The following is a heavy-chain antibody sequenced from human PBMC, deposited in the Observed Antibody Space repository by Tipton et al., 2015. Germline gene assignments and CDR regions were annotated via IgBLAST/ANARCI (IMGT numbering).Heavy chain of an antibody. CDR1: GGSVSSANYY. J-gene: IGHJ5*02. CDR3: ARRSTASGPPGRFDP. Sequence: TLSLTCSVSGGSVSSANYYWSWIRQPPGKGLEWMGYISYSGSTNYNPSLKSRVTISVDTSKNQFSLKLSSVTAADTAVYYCARRSTASGPPGRFDPWGQGTLVTVSS. V-gene: IGHV4-61*01. D-gene: IGHD5-12*01. CDR2: ISYSGST.